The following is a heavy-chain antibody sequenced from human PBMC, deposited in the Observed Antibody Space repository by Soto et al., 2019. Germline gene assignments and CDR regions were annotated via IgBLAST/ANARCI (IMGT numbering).Heavy chain of an antibody. D-gene: IGHD2-21*01. CDR2: INPSSGST. V-gene: IGHV1-46*01. Sequence: ASVKVSCKASGYTFTSYYMHWVRQAPGQGLEWMGIINPSSGSTSYAQKFQGRVTMTRNTSTSTVYMELSSLRSEDTAVYYCARVGVWPAYGYRGQGTLVTVSS. J-gene: IGHJ4*02. CDR3: ARVGVWPAYGY. CDR1: GYTFTSYY.